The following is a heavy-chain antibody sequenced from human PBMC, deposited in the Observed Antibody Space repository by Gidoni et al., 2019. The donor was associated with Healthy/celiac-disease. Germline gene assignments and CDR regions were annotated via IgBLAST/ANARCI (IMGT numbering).Heavy chain of an antibody. Sequence: EVQLVESGGGLVQPGGSLRLSGTASGFTFRSYSMNGVRQAPGKGLEWVSYISSSSSTIYYADSVKGRFTISRDNAKNSMYLQMNSLRDEDTAVYYCGDMGAFDIWGQGTMVTVSS. CDR2: ISSSSSTI. J-gene: IGHJ3*02. D-gene: IGHD2-15*01. V-gene: IGHV3-48*02. CDR1: GFTFRSYS. CDR3: GDMGAFDI.